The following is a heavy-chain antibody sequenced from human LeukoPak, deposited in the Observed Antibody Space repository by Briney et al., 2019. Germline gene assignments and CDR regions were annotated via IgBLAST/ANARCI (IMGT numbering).Heavy chain of an antibody. V-gene: IGHV1-2*02. J-gene: IGHJ4*02. CDR2: INPNSGVT. D-gene: IGHD3-22*01. CDR3: ARDGDYYYDSSGQGGDY. Sequence: ASVKVSCKASGYTFTGYYMHWVRQAPGQGPEWMGWINPNSGVTNHAQKFQGRVTMTRDTSISTAYMELSRLRSDDTAVYYCARDGDYYYDSSGQGGDYWGQGTLVTVSS. CDR1: GYTFTGYY.